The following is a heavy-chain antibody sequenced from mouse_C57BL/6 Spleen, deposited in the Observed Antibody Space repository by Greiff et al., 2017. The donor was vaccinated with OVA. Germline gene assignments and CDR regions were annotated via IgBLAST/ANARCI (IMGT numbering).Heavy chain of an antibody. CDR3: ARSDGYLYYVDY. CDR2: INPSNGGT. Sequence: QVQLKQPGTELVKPGASVKLSCKASGYTFTSYWMHWVKQRPGQGLEWIGNINPSNGGTNYNEKFKSKATLTVDKSSSTAYMQLSSLTSEDSAVYYCARSDGYLYYVDYWGQGTTLTVSS. D-gene: IGHD2-3*01. CDR1: GYTFTSYW. V-gene: IGHV1-53*01. J-gene: IGHJ2*01.